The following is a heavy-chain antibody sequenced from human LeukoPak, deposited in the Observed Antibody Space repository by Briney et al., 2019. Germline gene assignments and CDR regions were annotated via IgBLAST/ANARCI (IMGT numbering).Heavy chain of an antibody. Sequence: GGSLRLSCAVSGFTFSDYYMSWIRQAPGKGLEWISYISSSGSAIYYADSVKGRFTISRDNAKNSLYLQMSSLRAEDTAVYYCARVEEWELLPSHFDYWGQGTLVTVSS. CDR3: ARVEEWELLPSHFDY. V-gene: IGHV3-11*01. D-gene: IGHD1-26*01. CDR1: GFTFSDYY. J-gene: IGHJ4*02. CDR2: ISSSGSAI.